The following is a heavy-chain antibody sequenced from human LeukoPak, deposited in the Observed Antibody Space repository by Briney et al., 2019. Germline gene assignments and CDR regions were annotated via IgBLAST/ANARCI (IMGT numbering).Heavy chain of an antibody. CDR2: INPNSGGT. J-gene: IGHJ4*02. D-gene: IGHD6-6*01. CDR1: GYTFTGYY. Sequence: ASVKVSCKASGYTFTGYYMHWVRQAPGQGLEWMGWINPNSGGTNYAQKFQGWVTMTRDTSTSTVYMELSSLRSEDTAVYYCAREVRIAARLKSWSIAYWGQGTLVTVSS. CDR3: AREVRIAARLKSWSIAY. V-gene: IGHV1-2*04.